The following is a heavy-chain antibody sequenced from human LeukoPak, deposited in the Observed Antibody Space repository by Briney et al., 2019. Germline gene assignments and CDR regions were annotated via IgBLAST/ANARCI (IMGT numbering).Heavy chain of an antibody. CDR1: GYTFTSYD. Sequence: ASVKVSCKASGYTFTSYDINWVRQATGQGLEWMGWMNPNSGNTGYAQKFQGRVTMTRNTSISTAYMELSSLRSEDTAVYYCARTIAVAWGGYFDYWGQGTLVTVSS. V-gene: IGHV1-8*01. J-gene: IGHJ4*02. CDR3: ARTIAVAWGGYFDY. CDR2: MNPNSGNT. D-gene: IGHD6-19*01.